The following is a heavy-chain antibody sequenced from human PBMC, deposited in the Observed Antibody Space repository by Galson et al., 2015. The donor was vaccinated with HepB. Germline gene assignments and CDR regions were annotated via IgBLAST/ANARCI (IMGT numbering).Heavy chain of an antibody. CDR1: GFIFSAYS. CDR2: ISSLSTYI. V-gene: IGHV3-21*01. CDR3: VRLDDNRIL. D-gene: IGHD2-15*01. J-gene: IGHJ6*04. Sequence: SLRLSCAASGFIFSAYSMNWVRQAPGRGPEWVSSISSLSTYIYYADSVKGRFTISRDNAKNSLYLQMNSLRGEDTAVYYCVRLDDNRILWGKGTTVTVSS.